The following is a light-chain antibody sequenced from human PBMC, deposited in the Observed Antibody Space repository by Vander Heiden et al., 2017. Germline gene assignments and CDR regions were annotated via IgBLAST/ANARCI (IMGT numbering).Light chain of an antibody. CDR1: QTFRSSF. Sequence: EIVLTQSPGTLSLSPGGRATLSCRASQTFRSSFLDWYQQKPGQAPRLLIYGASSRDTGIPDRFSGSGSGTDFTLTISRLEPEDFAVYYCQQYGSSPRTFGQGTKVEI. J-gene: IGKJ1*01. CDR3: QQYGSSPRT. CDR2: GAS. V-gene: IGKV3-20*01.